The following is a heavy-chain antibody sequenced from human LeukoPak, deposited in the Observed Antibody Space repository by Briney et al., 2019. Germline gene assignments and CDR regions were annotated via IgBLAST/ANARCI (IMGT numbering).Heavy chain of an antibody. Sequence: GGSLRLSCVASGFTFKNYVMNWVRQAPGKGLEWLATIYGSGVSISYADSVKGRFTISRDNSNNTLYLQMNSLRAEDTAMCYCAKDLGWELPAEAYWGQGILVTVSS. V-gene: IGHV3-23*01. CDR1: GFTFKNYV. CDR2: IYGSGVSI. J-gene: IGHJ4*02. CDR3: AKDLGWELPAEAY. D-gene: IGHD1-26*01.